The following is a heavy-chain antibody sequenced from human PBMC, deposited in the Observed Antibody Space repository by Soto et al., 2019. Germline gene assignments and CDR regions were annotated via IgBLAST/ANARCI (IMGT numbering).Heavy chain of an antibody. CDR2: IYYSGST. CDR3: ARELGYCSGNICYSGWFDL. V-gene: IGHV4-59*01. D-gene: IGHD2-15*01. Sequence: SETLSLTCTVSGGSISSYYWSWIRQPPGKGLEWIGYIYYSGSTNYNPSLKSRVTISVDTSKNQFSLKLSSVTAADTAVYYCARELGYCSGNICYSGWFDLWGQGTTVTVSS. J-gene: IGHJ6*02. CDR1: GGSISSYY.